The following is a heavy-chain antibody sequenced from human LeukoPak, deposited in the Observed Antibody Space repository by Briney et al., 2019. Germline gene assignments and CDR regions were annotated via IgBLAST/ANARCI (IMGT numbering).Heavy chain of an antibody. Sequence: SETLSLTCTVSGGSISSYYWSWIRQPPGKGLEWIGYISYTGNTKYNPSLKSRITMSVDTSKNQFSLRLRSVAAADTAVYYCARHRRDVQLVGHSALDVWGQGTTVTVSS. J-gene: IGHJ6*02. D-gene: IGHD6-13*01. V-gene: IGHV4-59*08. CDR3: ARHRRDVQLVGHSALDV. CDR1: GGSISSYY. CDR2: ISYTGNT.